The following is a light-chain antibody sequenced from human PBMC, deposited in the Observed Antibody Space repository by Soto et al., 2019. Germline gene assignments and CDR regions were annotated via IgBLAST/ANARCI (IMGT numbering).Light chain of an antibody. Sequence: QSVLTQSPSASASLGTSGKLTCTLSSGHSSYAIAWHQQQPEKGPRYLMKVNSDGSHIKGDGIPHRFSGSSSGAERYLTIFSLQSEDEADYFCQPWDSDFGFLVFGGGTKLTVL. CDR1: SGHSSYA. CDR3: QPWDSDFGFLV. J-gene: IGLJ3*02. CDR2: VNSDGSH. V-gene: IGLV4-69*01.